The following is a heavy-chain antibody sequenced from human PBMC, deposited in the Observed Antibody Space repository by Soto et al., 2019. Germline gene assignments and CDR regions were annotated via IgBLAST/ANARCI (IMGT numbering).Heavy chain of an antibody. CDR1: GFTFSSYG. CDR3: ARDRDDTYGMDV. Sequence: QVQLVESGGGVVQPGRSLRLSCAASGFTFSSYGMHWVRQAPGKGQEWVAVIWYDGSNKYYADSVKGRFTISRDNSKYTLYLQMNSLRAEDTAVYYCARDRDDTYGMDVWGQGTTVTVSS. J-gene: IGHJ6*02. V-gene: IGHV3-33*01. D-gene: IGHD3-9*01. CDR2: IWYDGSNK.